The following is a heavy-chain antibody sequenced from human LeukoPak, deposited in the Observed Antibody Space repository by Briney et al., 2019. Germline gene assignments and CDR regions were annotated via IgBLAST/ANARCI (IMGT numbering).Heavy chain of an antibody. CDR2: INPNRGGT. CDR3: ASGREYCSGGSCYSSDDAFDI. Sequence: ASVNVSCKASGYTFTGYYMHWVRQAPGQGLEWMGWINPNRGGTNYAQKFQGRVTMTRDTSISTAYMELSRLRSDDTAVYYCASGREYCSGGSCYSSDDAFDIWGQGTMVTVSS. V-gene: IGHV1-2*02. J-gene: IGHJ3*02. CDR1: GYTFTGYY. D-gene: IGHD2-15*01.